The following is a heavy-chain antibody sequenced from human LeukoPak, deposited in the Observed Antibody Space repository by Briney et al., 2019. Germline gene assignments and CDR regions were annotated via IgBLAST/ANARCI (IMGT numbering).Heavy chain of an antibody. CDR2: INYSGST. CDR1: GGSISSTTYY. J-gene: IGHJ3*02. Sequence: SETLSLTCTVSGGSISSTTYYWGWIRQPPGKGLEWIGTINYSGSTSYNPSLKSRVTISVDTSKNQFSLKLSSVTAADTAVYYCARTRSPYSTSWPHAFDIWGQGTMVTVSS. CDR3: ARTRSPYSTSWPHAFDI. V-gene: IGHV4-39*07. D-gene: IGHD6-13*01.